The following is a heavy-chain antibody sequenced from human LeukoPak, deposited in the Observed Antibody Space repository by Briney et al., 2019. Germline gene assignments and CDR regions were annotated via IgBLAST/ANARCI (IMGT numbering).Heavy chain of an antibody. CDR1: GFTFDDYA. J-gene: IGHJ4*02. Sequence: GGSLRLSCAASGFTFDDYAMHWVRHAPGKGLEWVSLISGDGGSTYYADSVKGRFTISRDNSKNTLYLQMNSLRAEDTAVYYCARNDKGNSYGYSIDYWGQGTLVTVSS. CDR3: ARNDKGNSYGYSIDY. V-gene: IGHV3-43*02. D-gene: IGHD5-18*01. CDR2: ISGDGGST.